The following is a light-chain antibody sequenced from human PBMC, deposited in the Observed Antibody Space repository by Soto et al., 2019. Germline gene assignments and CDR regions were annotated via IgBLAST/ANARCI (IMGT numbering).Light chain of an antibody. CDR1: QSVSSSY. J-gene: IGKJ2*01. CDR2: GAS. V-gene: IGKV3-20*01. CDR3: QQYGSSPYT. Sequence: EIVLTQSPGTLSLSPGERATLSCRASQSVSSSYLAWYQQKPGQAPRLLIYGASSRATGIPDRFSGSGSGTDFTLNIRRLESEDFAVYYCQQYGSSPYTFGQGTKLEIK.